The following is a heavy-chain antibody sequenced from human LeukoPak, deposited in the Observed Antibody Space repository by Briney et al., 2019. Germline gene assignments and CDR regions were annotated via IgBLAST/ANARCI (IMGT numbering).Heavy chain of an antibody. CDR3: AKVTSGSFT. CDR1: GFTYSSHA. J-gene: IGHJ5*02. Sequence: PGGSLRLSCAASGFTYSSHAMSWARQAPGKGLEWVSVISGSGGNTYYADSVKGRFTISRDNSKDTLFLQMNSLRAEDTAVYYCAKVTSGSFTWGQGTLVTVSS. CDR2: ISGSGGNT. D-gene: IGHD2-2*01. V-gene: IGHV3-23*01.